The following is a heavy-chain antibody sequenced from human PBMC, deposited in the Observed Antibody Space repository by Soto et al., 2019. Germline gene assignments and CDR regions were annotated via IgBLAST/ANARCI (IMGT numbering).Heavy chain of an antibody. CDR3: AREDNWNYNGMDV. CDR2: IYYGGST. J-gene: IGHJ6*02. D-gene: IGHD1-20*01. V-gene: IGHV4-61*01. CDR1: GGSVSSGSYY. Sequence: SETLSLTCTVSGGSVSSGSYYWSWIRQPPGKGLEWIGYIYYGGSTNYNPSLKSRVTISVDTSKNQFSLKLSSVTAADTAVYYCAREDNWNYNGMDVWGQGTTVTVSS.